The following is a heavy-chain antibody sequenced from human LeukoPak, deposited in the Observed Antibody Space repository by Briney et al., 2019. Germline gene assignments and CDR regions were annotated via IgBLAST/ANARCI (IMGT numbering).Heavy chain of an antibody. J-gene: IGHJ4*02. Sequence: QPGGSLRLSCAASGFTFSSYAMSWVRQAPGKGLEWVSVIYSGGSTYYADSVKGRFTISRDNSKNTLYLQMNSLRAEDTAVYYCAGSGYSGAAGLFDYWGQGTLVTVSS. CDR1: GFTFSSYA. CDR3: AGSGYSGAAGLFDY. CDR2: IYSGGST. D-gene: IGHD5-12*01. V-gene: IGHV3-23*03.